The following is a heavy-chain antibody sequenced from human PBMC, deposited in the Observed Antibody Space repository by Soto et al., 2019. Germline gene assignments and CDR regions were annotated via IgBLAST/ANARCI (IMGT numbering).Heavy chain of an antibody. Sequence: ASVKVSCKASGYTFTGYYMHWVRQAPGQGLEWMGWINPNSGGTNYAQKFQGWVTMTRDTSISTAYMELSRLRSDDTAVYYCARGLMTVRPYFDYWGQGTLVTVSS. CDR3: ARGLMTVRPYFDY. V-gene: IGHV1-2*04. J-gene: IGHJ4*02. CDR1: GYTFTGYY. CDR2: INPNSGGT. D-gene: IGHD3-16*01.